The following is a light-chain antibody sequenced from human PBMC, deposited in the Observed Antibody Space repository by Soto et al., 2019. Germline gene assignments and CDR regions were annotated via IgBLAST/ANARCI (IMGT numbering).Light chain of an antibody. V-gene: IGLV2-14*01. CDR3: SSYTTTNTRYV. CDR2: EVN. CDR1: NSDVGTYNY. J-gene: IGLJ1*01. Sequence: QSALTQPASVSGSPGQSITISCTGTNSDVGTYNYVSWYQQYPGKAPKLMIYEVNNRPSGVSNRFSGSKSGNTASLTISGLQAEDEADYYCSSYTTTNTRYVFGSGTKVTVL.